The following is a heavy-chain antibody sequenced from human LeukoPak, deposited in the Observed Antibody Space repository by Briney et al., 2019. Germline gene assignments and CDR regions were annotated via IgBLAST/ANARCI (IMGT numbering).Heavy chain of an antibody. CDR2: IGNTET. D-gene: IGHD3-10*01. CDR1: GFTFDTYA. Sequence: PGGALRVSCAAPGFTFDTYAMSWVPQAPGKGLEWVSTIGNTETYYADSVKGRFTISRDNRQNTVYLQMTSLRAEDTAVYFCAKDASRGNGIYDAFDIWGQGTRVTVSS. J-gene: IGHJ3*02. V-gene: IGHV3-23*01. CDR3: AKDASRGNGIYDAFDI.